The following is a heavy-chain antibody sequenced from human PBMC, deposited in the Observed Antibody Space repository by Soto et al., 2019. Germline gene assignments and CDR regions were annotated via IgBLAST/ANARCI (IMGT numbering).Heavy chain of an antibody. CDR2: ISGSGGST. CDR1: GFTFSSYA. Sequence: EVQLLESGGGLVQPGGSLRLSCAASGFTFSSYAMSWVRQAPGKGLEWVSVISGSGGSTYYADSVKGRFTISRDNSKNSPYLQMNSVRAEDTAVYYCARRASGWFFDYWGQGTLVTVSS. D-gene: IGHD6-19*01. CDR3: ARRASGWFFDY. J-gene: IGHJ4*02. V-gene: IGHV3-23*01.